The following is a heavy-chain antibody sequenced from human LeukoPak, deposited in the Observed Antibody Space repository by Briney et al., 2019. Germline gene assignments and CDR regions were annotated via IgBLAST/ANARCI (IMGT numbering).Heavy chain of an antibody. V-gene: IGHV1-46*01. CDR1: GYTFTSYY. CDR3: ARDPPLGLPFDY. CDR2: INPSGGST. Sequence: ASVKVSCKASGYTFTSYYMHWVRQAPGQGLEWMGIINPSGGSTSYAQKFQGRVTMTRDTFTSTVYMELSSLRSEDTAVYYCARDPPLGLPFDYWGQGTLVTVSS. D-gene: IGHD7-27*01. J-gene: IGHJ4*02.